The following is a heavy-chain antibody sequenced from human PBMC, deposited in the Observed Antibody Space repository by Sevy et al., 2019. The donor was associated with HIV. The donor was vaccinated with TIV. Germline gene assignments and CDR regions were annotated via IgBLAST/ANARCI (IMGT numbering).Heavy chain of an antibody. CDR1: GFTVSSNY. V-gene: IGHV3-53*01. J-gene: IGHJ3*02. CDR3: ERDLGYCSGGSCYDYAFDI. CDR2: IYSAGST. Sequence: GGSLRLSCAASGFTVSSNYMSWVRQAPGKGLEWVSVIYSAGSTYYEDSVKGRFTICRDNSKNTLYLQMNSLRAEDTAVYYCERDLGYCSGGSCYDYAFDIWGQGTMVTVSS. D-gene: IGHD2-15*01.